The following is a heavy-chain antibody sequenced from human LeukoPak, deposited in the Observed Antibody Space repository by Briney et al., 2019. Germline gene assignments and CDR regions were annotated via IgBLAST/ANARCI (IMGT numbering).Heavy chain of an antibody. CDR3: ATGGMNLNLNLDY. J-gene: IGHJ4*02. D-gene: IGHD1-14*01. Sequence: ASVKVSCKVAGYALTELSMHWVRQAPGKGLEWMGGFDPEDGETIYAQKFQGRVTMTEDTSTDTAYMELSSLRSEDTAVYYCATGGMNLNLNLDYWGQGTPVTVSS. CDR1: GYALTELS. V-gene: IGHV1-24*01. CDR2: FDPEDGET.